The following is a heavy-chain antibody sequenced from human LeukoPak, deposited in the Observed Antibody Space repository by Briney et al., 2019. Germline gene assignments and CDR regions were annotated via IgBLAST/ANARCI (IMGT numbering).Heavy chain of an antibody. J-gene: IGHJ4*02. Sequence: SETLSLTCTVSGGSIGRSSYYWGWIRQPPGKGLEWIGNIYYSGSTNYSPSLKSRVTISVDTSKNQFSLKLSSVTAADTAVYYCARGDYYFDYWGQGTLVTVSS. CDR2: IYYSGST. V-gene: IGHV4-39*07. CDR3: ARGDYYFDY. CDR1: GGSIGRSSYY.